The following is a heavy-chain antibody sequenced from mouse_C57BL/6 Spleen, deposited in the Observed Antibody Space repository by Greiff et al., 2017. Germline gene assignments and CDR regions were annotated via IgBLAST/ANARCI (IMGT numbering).Heavy chain of an antibody. CDR3: ARGDSYWYFDV. J-gene: IGHJ1*03. CDR2: ISSGSSTI. CDR1: GFTFSDYG. V-gene: IGHV5-17*01. Sequence: EVKLQESGGGLVKPGGSLKLSCAASGFTFSDYGMHWVRQAPEKGLEWVAYISSGSSTIYYADTVKGRFTISRDNAKNTLFLQMTSLRSEDTAMYYCARGDSYWYFDVWGTGTTVTVSS.